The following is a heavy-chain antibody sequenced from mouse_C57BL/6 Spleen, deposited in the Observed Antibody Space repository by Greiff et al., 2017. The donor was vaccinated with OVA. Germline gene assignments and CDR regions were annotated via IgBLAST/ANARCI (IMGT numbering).Heavy chain of an antibody. CDR2: IYPGDGDT. CDR3: AREGVYGNYPFAY. J-gene: IGHJ3*01. V-gene: IGHV1-82*01. Sequence: VQRVESGPELVKPGASVKISCKASGYAFSSSWMNWVKQRPGKGLEWIGRIYPGDGDTNYNGKFKGKATLTADKSSSTAYMQLSSLTSEDSAVYFCAREGVYGNYPFAYWGQGTLVTVSA. D-gene: IGHD2-1*01. CDR1: GYAFSSSW.